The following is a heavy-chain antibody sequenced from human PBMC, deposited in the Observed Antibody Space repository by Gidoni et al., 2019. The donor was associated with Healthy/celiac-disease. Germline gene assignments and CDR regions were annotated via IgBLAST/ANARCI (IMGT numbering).Heavy chain of an antibody. Sequence: QVQLVQSGAAVKKPGSSVKVSCMASGGTFSSYAISWVRQAPGQGLEWMGGIIPIFGTANYAQKSQGRVTITADESTSTAYMELSSLRSEDTAVYYCARQRHSSSWPQDAFDIWGQGTMVTVSS. D-gene: IGHD6-13*01. J-gene: IGHJ3*02. CDR1: GGTFSSYA. CDR2: IIPIFGTA. CDR3: ARQRHSSSWPQDAFDI. V-gene: IGHV1-69*01.